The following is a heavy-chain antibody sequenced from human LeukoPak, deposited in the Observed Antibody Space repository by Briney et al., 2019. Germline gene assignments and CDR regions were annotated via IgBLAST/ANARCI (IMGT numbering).Heavy chain of an antibody. CDR3: ARGVTQTGYAPDY. D-gene: IGHD2-2*01. Sequence: PGGSLRLSCAASGFTISDRHMNWVRQAPGMGLEWVSVIHTAGRTYYADSVKGRFTISGDNSKNTVYLQMQSLRADDTAVYYCARGVTQTGYAPDYWGQGTLVTVSS. J-gene: IGHJ4*02. V-gene: IGHV3-53*01. CDR2: IHTAGRT. CDR1: GFTISDRH.